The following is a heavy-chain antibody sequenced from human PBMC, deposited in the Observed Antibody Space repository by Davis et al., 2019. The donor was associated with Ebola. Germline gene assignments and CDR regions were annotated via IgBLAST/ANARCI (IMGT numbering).Heavy chain of an antibody. V-gene: IGHV4-39*01. J-gene: IGHJ5*02. Sequence: SETLSLTCTVSGGSIISSSSYWGWIRQPPRKGLEWIGSIYYSGITYYNPSLKSRVTISVDTSKNQFSLKLRSVTAADTAVYYCARQGWSGYSLRHWLDPWGRGTRVTVSS. CDR2: IYYSGIT. CDR3: ARQGWSGYSLRHWLDP. CDR1: GGSIISSSSY. D-gene: IGHD3-3*01.